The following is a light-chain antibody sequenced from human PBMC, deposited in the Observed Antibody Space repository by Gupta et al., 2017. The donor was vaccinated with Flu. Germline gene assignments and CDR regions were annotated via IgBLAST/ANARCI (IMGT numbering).Light chain of an antibody. CDR2: WAS. J-gene: IGKJ3*01. CDR1: QSVLYSSNNKNY. CDR3: QQEYSTPLT. V-gene: IGKV4-1*01. Sequence: DIVMTQSPDSLAVSLGERATINCKSSQSVLYSSNNKNYLAWYQQKPGQPPKLLIYWASTRESGVPDRFSGGGSGTDFTLTISSLQAEDVAVYYCQQEYSTPLTFGHGTKVDIK.